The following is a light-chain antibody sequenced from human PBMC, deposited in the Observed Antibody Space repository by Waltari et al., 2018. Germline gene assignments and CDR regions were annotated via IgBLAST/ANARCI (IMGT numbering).Light chain of an antibody. J-gene: IGLJ3*02. CDR1: SSDVGDSNY. CDR3: CSYAGTWV. Sequence: QSALTQPRPVSGSPGQSVTISCTGTSSDVGDSNYVSWYQQHPGEAPKLVIYDVTKRPSGVPARFSGSKSGNSASLTVSGLQSEDEADYYCCSYAGTWVFGGGTKLTVL. CDR2: DVT. V-gene: IGLV2-11*01.